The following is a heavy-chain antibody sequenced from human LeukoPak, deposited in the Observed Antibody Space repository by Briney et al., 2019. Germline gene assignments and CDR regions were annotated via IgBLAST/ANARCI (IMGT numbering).Heavy chain of an antibody. CDR3: ARIMVATTREAFDY. V-gene: IGHV3-48*04. D-gene: IGHD5-12*01. CDR2: ISSSGSTI. J-gene: IGHJ4*02. CDR1: GFTFRNFG. Sequence: GGSLRLSCAVSGFTFRNFGMNWVRQAPGKGLEWVSYISSSGSTIYYADSVKGRFTISRDNAKNSLYLQMNSLRAEDTAVYYCARIMVATTREAFDYWGQGTLVTVSS.